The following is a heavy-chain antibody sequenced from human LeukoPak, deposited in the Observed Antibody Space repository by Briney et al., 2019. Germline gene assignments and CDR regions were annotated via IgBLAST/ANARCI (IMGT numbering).Heavy chain of an antibody. J-gene: IGHJ3*02. CDR1: GYSFTSYW. D-gene: IGHD3-22*01. CDR3: ARHRYYDSSGYYYKAFDI. CDR2: IYPGDSDT. V-gene: IGHV5-51*01. Sequence: GESLKISCKGSGYSFTSYWIGWVRQMPGKGLEWMEIIYPGDSDTRYSPSFQGQVTISADKSISTAYLQWSSLKASDTAMYYCARHRYYDSSGYYYKAFDIWGQGTMVTVSS.